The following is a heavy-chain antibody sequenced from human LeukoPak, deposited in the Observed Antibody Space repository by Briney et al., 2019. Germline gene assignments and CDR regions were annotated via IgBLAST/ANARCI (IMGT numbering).Heavy chain of an antibody. D-gene: IGHD3-3*01. J-gene: IGHJ3*02. CDR1: GGSFSGYY. CDR3: ARGVDFWSGYCAFDI. V-gene: IGHV4-34*01. CDR2: INHSGST. Sequence: PSETLSLTCAVYGGSFSGYYWSWIRQPPGKGLEWLGEINHSGSTNYNPSLKSRVTISVDTSKNQFSLKLSSVTAADTAVYYCARGVDFWSGYCAFDIWGQGTMVTVSS.